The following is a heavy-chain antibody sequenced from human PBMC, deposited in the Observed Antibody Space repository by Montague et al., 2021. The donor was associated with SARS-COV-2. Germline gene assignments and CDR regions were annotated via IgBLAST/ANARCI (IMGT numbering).Heavy chain of an antibody. Sequence: SETLSLTCTVSNASITTSNWRTCVRQAPGKGLEWVGEIHHSGTLNYNPSLKSRATISVDTSKNHFSLILYSVTAADTALYFCARRIRITVFRGVPLTTHSLESWGQGIMVTVSS. D-gene: IGHD3-10*01. CDR2: IHHSGTL. V-gene: IGHV4/OR15-8*01. CDR3: ARRIRITVFRGVPLTTHSLES. CDR1: NASITTSNW. J-gene: IGHJ4*02.